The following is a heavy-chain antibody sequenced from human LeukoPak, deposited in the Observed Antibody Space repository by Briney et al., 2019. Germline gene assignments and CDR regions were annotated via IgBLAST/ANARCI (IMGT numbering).Heavy chain of an antibody. Sequence: PSETLSLTCTVSGGSISSSSYYWGWIRQPPGKELEWIGSIYYSGSTYYNPSLKSRVTISVDTSKNQFSLKLSSVTAADTAVYYCARGYYDILTGYLDTFDYWGQGTLVTVSS. V-gene: IGHV4-39*01. J-gene: IGHJ4*02. CDR1: GGSISSSSYY. D-gene: IGHD3-9*01. CDR3: ARGYYDILTGYLDTFDY. CDR2: IYYSGST.